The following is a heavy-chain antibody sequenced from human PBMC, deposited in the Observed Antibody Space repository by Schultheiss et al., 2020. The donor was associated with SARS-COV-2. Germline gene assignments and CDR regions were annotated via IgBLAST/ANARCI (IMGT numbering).Heavy chain of an antibody. CDR1: GGSISSSSYY. V-gene: IGHV4-39*07. CDR3: ASITDGVVVSGYFDL. J-gene: IGHJ2*01. D-gene: IGHD3-22*01. Sequence: SETLSLTCTVSGGSISSSSYYWGWIRQPPGKGLEWIGSIYYSGSTNYNPSLKSRVTISVDTSKNQFSLKLSSVTAADTAVYYCASITDGVVVSGYFDLWGRGTLVTVSS. CDR2: IYYSGST.